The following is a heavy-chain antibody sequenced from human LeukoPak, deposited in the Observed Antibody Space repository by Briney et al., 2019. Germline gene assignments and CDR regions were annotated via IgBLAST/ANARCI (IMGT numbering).Heavy chain of an antibody. V-gene: IGHV4-39*07. D-gene: IGHD6-13*01. CDR1: GGSISSINYY. CDR3: ATVSRIAEVQNWFDP. CDR2: IYYSGST. Sequence: SETLSLTCTVSGGSISSINYYWGWIRQPPGKGLEWIGSIYYSGSTYYNPSLRGRVTISVDTSKNQFSLKLSSVTAADTVVYYCATVSRIAEVQNWFDPWGQGTLVTVSS. J-gene: IGHJ5*02.